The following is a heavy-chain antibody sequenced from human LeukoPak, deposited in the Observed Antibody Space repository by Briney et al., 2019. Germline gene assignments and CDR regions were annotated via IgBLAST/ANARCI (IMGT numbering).Heavy chain of an antibody. CDR2: INHSGST. J-gene: IGHJ4*02. D-gene: IGHD1-26*01. V-gene: IGHV4-34*01. CDR1: GGSFSGYY. Sequence: PSETLSLTCAVYGGSFSGYYWSWIRQPPGKGLEWIGEINHSGSTNYNPSLKSRVTISVDTSKNQFSLKLSSVTAADTAVYYCARNPKSGSYYNWGQGTLVTVSS. CDR3: ARNPKSGSYYN.